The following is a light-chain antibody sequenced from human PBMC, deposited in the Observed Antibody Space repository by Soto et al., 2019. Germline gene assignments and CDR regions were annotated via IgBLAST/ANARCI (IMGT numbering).Light chain of an antibody. J-gene: IGKJ5*01. CDR2: DAS. Sequence: EIVMTQSPATLSVSPGERATLSCRASQNIRTNLAWYQQKPGQAPRLLIYDASTRATGIPARFSGSGSGTEFTLTIRSLQSEDFAVYYCQQYDNWPPITFGQGTRLEIK. V-gene: IGKV3D-15*01. CDR1: QNIRTN. CDR3: QQYDNWPPIT.